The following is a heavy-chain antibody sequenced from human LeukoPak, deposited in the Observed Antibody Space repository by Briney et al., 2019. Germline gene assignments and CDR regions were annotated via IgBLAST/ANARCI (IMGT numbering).Heavy chain of an antibody. CDR2: ISAYNGNT. CDR1: GYTFTSYG. D-gene: IGHD1-26*01. V-gene: IGHV1-18*01. Sequence: ASVKVSCKASGYTFTSYGISWVRQAPGQGLEWMGWISAYNGNTNYAQKLQGRVTMTTDTSTSTAYMELRSLKSDDTAVYYCAIHSPLSGSYSWRDSLRRGTLVTVS. J-gene: IGHJ5*01. CDR3: AIHSPLSGSYSWRDS.